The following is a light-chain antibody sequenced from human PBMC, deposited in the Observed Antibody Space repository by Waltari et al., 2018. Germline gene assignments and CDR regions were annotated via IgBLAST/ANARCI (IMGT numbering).Light chain of an antibody. CDR3: QMYVRLPVT. V-gene: IGKV3-20*01. Sequence: EIVLTQSPGTLSLSPGERATISCRASQSVGRSLAWYQRKPGQAPRLLIYDTSNRATGIPERFSGSGSGTDFSLTISRLEPEDFAVYYCQMYVRLPVTFGQGTKVEIK. J-gene: IGKJ1*01. CDR2: DTS. CDR1: QSVGRS.